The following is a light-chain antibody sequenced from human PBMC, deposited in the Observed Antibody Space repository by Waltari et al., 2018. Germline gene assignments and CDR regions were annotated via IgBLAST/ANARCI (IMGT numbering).Light chain of an antibody. Sequence: EIVLTQSPVTLSLSPGERATLSCRASQSVSSSFLTWYQQKPVQSPRLLIYGTSTRATGIPDRFSGSGSATDFTLTISRLEPEDLAVYYCQQHGTSPWTFGQGTKVEIK. CDR2: GTS. V-gene: IGKV3-20*01. CDR1: QSVSSSF. CDR3: QQHGTSPWT. J-gene: IGKJ1*01.